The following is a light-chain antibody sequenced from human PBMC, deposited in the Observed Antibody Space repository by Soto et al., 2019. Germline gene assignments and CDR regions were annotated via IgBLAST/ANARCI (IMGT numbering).Light chain of an antibody. CDR3: QQLNSYPQT. V-gene: IGKV1-17*01. J-gene: IGKJ5*01. Sequence: DIQMTQSPSSLSASVGDRVTITCRASQGIRNDLGWYQQKPGKAPKLLVYSASTLQSGVPSRVSGSGSGPDVTLTISSLQPEDSATYFCQQLNSYPQTFGQGTRLEIK. CDR2: SAS. CDR1: QGIRND.